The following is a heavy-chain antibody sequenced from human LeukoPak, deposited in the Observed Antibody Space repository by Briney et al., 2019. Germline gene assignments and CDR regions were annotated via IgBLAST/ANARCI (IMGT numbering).Heavy chain of an antibody. CDR1: GFTLRNYW. Sequence: PGGSLRLSCTASGFTLRNYWMHWVRQVPGKRLVLVSRISGDGSVTNYADSVQGRFTISRDNAKNTLYLQIDSLRSEDTAVYYCARYSSSTGGASYYLDYWGHGTLVTVSS. J-gene: IGHJ4*01. V-gene: IGHV3-74*01. CDR3: ARYSSSTGGASYYLDY. D-gene: IGHD6-6*01. CDR2: ISGDGSVT.